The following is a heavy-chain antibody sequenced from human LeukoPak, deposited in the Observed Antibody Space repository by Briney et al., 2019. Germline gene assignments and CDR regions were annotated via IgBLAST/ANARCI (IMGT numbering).Heavy chain of an antibody. CDR1: GYTFTSYG. CDR2: ISAYNGNT. V-gene: IGHV1-18*01. J-gene: IGHJ6*03. Sequence: ASVKVSCKASGYTFTSYGISWVRQAPGQGLEWMGWISAYNGNTNYAQKLQGRVTMTTDTSTSTAYMELRSLRSDDTAVYYCARDTEVAAAGTGYYYYYMDVWGKGTTVTISS. D-gene: IGHD6-13*01. CDR3: ARDTEVAAAGTGYYYYYMDV.